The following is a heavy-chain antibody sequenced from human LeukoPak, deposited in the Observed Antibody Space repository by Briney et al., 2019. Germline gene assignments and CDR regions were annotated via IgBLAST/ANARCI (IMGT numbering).Heavy chain of an antibody. CDR3: AREGIAAAGTSLGFGAFDI. Sequence: SETLSLTCTVSGGSISSYYWSRTRQPPGKGLEWIGYIYYSGSTNYNPSLKSRVTISGDTSKNQFSLKLSSVTAADTAVYYCAREGIAAAGTSLGFGAFDIWGQGTMVTVSS. CDR2: IYYSGST. D-gene: IGHD6-13*01. J-gene: IGHJ3*02. V-gene: IGHV4-59*01. CDR1: GGSISSYY.